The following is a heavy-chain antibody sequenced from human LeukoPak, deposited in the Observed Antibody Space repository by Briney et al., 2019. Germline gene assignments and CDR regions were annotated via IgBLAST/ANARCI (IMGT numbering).Heavy chain of an antibody. D-gene: IGHD1-26*01. J-gene: IGHJ2*01. CDR3: ARQLSWGYWNFDL. CDR1: GGSISSYY. Sequence: NPSETLSLTCTVSGGSISSYYWSWIRQPPGKGLEWIAYIYYIGTTNYNPALKTRVTISVDTSKNQFSLKLSSVTAADTAVYYCARQLSWGYWNFDLWGRGTLVTVSS. CDR2: IYYIGTT. V-gene: IGHV4-59*08.